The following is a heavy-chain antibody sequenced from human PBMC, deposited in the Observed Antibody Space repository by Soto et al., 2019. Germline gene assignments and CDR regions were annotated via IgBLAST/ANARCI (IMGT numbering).Heavy chain of an antibody. Sequence: EVQLLESGGGLVQPGGSLRLSCAASGFTFSSYAMSWVRRAPGKGLEWVSAISGSGGSRYYADSVKGRFTISRDNSKNTLYLQMNSLRAEDTAVYYCAKELNSLGPYGSCGGCAFDIWGQGTMVTVSS. D-gene: IGHD3-10*01. CDR2: ISGSGGSR. J-gene: IGHJ3*02. V-gene: IGHV3-23*01. CDR3: AKELNSLGPYGSCGGCAFDI. CDR1: GFTFSSYA.